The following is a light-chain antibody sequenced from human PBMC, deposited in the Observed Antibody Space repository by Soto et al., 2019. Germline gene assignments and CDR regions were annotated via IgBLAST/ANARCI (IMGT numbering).Light chain of an antibody. CDR1: QSVSSN. J-gene: IGKJ2*01. Sequence: EIVMTQSPATLSVSPGERATLSCRASQSVSSNLAWYQQKPGQAPRLLIYGASTRATGIPARFSGSGSGTEFTLTLSSLQSEDFAVYYCQQYNNWPPMYTLGQGTTLEIK. V-gene: IGKV3-15*01. CDR3: QQYNNWPPMYT. CDR2: GAS.